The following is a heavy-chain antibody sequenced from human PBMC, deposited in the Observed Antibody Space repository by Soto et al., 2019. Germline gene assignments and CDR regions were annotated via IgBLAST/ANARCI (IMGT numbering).Heavy chain of an antibody. CDR3: ARGGRQWLVTSDFNY. CDR1: GFTFSDYA. CDR2: VSHDGRNT. Sequence: VQLVESGGGVVQPGRSLRLSCAASGFTFSDYAMHWVRQAPGKGLEWVAVVSHDGRNTHYADSVKGRFTISRDSSKNTVSLEMTSLRAEDTAVYYSARGGRQWLVTSDFNYWGQGALVTVSS. J-gene: IGHJ4*02. V-gene: IGHV3-30*03. D-gene: IGHD6-19*01.